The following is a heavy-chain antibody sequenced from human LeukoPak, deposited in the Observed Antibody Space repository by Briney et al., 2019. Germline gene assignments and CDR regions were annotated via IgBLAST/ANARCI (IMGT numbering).Heavy chain of an antibody. CDR3: ARGAVISDAFDI. D-gene: IGHD2/OR15-2a*01. CDR2: INPNSGGT. CDR1: GYIFTGYY. Sequence: PGASVNVSCKASGYIFTGYYMHWVRQAPGQGLEWMGWINPNSGGTNYAQKFQGWVTMTRDTSISTAYMELSRLRSDDTAVYYCARGAVISDAFDIWGQGTMVTVSS. J-gene: IGHJ3*02. V-gene: IGHV1-2*04.